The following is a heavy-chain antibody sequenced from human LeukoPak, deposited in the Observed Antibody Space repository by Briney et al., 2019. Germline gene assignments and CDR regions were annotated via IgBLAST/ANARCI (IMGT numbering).Heavy chain of an antibody. D-gene: IGHD7-27*01. V-gene: IGHV3-48*01. CDR1: GFTFSSYE. CDR2: ISSSSYTI. Sequence: GGSLRLSCAASGFTFSSYEMNWVRQAPGKGLEWVSYISSSSYTIYYADSVKGRFTISRDNAKNSLYLQMNSLRAEDMAVYYCAGNWGYAFDIWGQGTMVTVSS. J-gene: IGHJ3*02. CDR3: AGNWGYAFDI.